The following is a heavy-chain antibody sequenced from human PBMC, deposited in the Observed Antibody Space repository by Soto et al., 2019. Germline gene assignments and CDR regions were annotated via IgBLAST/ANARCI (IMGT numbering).Heavy chain of an antibody. V-gene: IGHV5-51*01. CDR3: ARSFAYSSGWYGRGYFDY. D-gene: IGHD6-19*01. CDR1: GYSFTSYW. CDR2: IYPGDSDT. J-gene: IGHJ4*02. Sequence: GESLKISCKGSGYSFTSYWIGWVRQMPGKGLEWMGIIYPGDSDTRYSPSFQGQVTISADKSISTAYLQWSSLKASDTAMYYCARSFAYSSGWYGRGYFDYWGQGTLVTVSS.